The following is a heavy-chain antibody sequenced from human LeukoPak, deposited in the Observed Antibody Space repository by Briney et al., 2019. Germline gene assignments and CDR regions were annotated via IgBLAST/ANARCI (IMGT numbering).Heavy chain of an antibody. J-gene: IGHJ5*02. CDR3: ARDKYSSSWPNWFDP. CDR2: IYYSGST. V-gene: IGHV4-59*01. D-gene: IGHD6-13*01. CDR1: GGSISSYY. Sequence: SETLSLTCTVSGGSISSYYWSWTRQPPGKGLEWIGYIYYSGSTNYNPSLKSRVTISVDTSKNQFSLKLSSVTAADTAVYYCARDKYSSSWPNWFDPWGQGTLVTVSS.